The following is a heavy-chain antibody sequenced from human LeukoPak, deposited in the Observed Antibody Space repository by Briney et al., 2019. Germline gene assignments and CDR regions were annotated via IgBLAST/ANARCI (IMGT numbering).Heavy chain of an antibody. Sequence: FGPTLVNPTQTLTLTCTFSGFSLSTSGMCVSWIRQPPGKALEWLALIDWDDDKYYSTSLKTRLTISKDTSKNQVVLTMTNMDPVDTATYYCARTLSGSYPPGYYGMDVWGQGTTVTVSS. D-gene: IGHD1-26*01. CDR1: GFSLSTSGMC. CDR2: IDWDDDK. J-gene: IGHJ6*02. CDR3: ARTLSGSYPPGYYGMDV. V-gene: IGHV2-70*01.